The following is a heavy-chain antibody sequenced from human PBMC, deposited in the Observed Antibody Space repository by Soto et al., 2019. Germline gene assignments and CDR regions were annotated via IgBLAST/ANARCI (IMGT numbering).Heavy chain of an antibody. Sequence: GESLKIFCKGSGYSFTSYWIDWVRQKPGKGLEWMGFIYSGDSDTRYSPSFQCQVTISPDKSISTPYLQWSNLKASDYAFYYCARPPVVAANSGMVVSGLGTTVT. D-gene: IGHD2-15*01. CDR1: GYSFTSYW. J-gene: IGHJ6*02. CDR3: ARPPVVAANSGMVV. CDR2: IYSGDSDT. V-gene: IGHV5-51*01.